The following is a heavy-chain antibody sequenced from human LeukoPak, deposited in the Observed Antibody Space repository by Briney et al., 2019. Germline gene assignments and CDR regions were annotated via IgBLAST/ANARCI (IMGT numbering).Heavy chain of an antibody. D-gene: IGHD3-10*01. J-gene: IGHJ4*02. V-gene: IGHV3-74*01. CDR2: ISNDGTTT. Sequence: GGSLRLSCAASGFTFSGYWMLWVRQAPGKELVWVSRISNDGTTTNYADSVKGRFTISRDNAKNTLYLQMNSLRAEDTAVYYCARDYYGSGSYWGQGALVTVSS. CDR3: ARDYYGSGSY. CDR1: GFTFSGYW.